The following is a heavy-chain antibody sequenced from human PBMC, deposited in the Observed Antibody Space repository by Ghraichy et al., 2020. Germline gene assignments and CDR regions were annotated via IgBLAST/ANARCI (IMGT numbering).Heavy chain of an antibody. CDR3: AGGHYASTDYSFYYYYYMDV. CDR2: VIPIFGTT. J-gene: IGHJ6*03. D-gene: IGHD3-22*01. Sequence: SVKVSCKASGGTFSSYGITWVRQAPGQGLEWVGGVIPIFGTTNYAQKFQGRVTITADKSTSTAYMELSGLTSEDTALYYCAGGHYASTDYSFYYYYYMDVWQRDHGHRLL. V-gene: IGHV1-69*06. CDR1: GGTFSSYG.